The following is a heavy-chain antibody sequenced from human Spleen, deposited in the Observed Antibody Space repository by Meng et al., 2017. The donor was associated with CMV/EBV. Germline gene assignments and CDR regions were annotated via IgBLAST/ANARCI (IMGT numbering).Heavy chain of an antibody. Sequence: GGSLRLSCAASGFTFSDHYMTWIRQAPGKGLEWVSDISSSGSTRYYADSVKGRFTISRDNGKNSLSLQMNSLRVEDTAVYYCARAGRKTIASFGVAGSGMDVWGQGTTVTVSS. J-gene: IGHJ6*02. D-gene: IGHD3-3*01. CDR2: ISSSGSTR. CDR3: ARAGRKTIASFGVAGSGMDV. CDR1: GFTFSDHY. V-gene: IGHV3-11*01.